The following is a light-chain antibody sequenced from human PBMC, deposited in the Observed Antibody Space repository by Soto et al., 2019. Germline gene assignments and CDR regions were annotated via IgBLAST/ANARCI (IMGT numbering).Light chain of an antibody. CDR2: GNS. CDR1: SSNIGAGYD. CDR3: SSFTSGGTWV. V-gene: IGLV1-40*01. Sequence: QSVLTQPPSVSGAPGQRVTISCTGSSSNIGAGYDVHWYQQLPGTAPKLLIYGNSNRPSGVPDRFSGSKSGTSASLAITGLQAEDEADYYCSSFTSGGTWVFGGGTKLTVL. J-gene: IGLJ3*02.